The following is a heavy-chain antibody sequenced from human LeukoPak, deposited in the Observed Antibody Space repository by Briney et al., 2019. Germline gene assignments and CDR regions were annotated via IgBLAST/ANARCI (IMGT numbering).Heavy chain of an antibody. V-gene: IGHV4-59*08. D-gene: IGHD1-1*01. J-gene: IGHJ4*02. CDR1: GDSLSSHY. CDR2: IYGSGST. CDR3: ARGANEDGFY. Sequence: SETLSLTCTVSGDSLSSHYWSWIRQPPGKGLEWIGYIYGSGSTHYDPSLRSRVTISEDTSKNQFSLKLTSVTAADTAVYYCARGANEDGFYWGQGTLVTVSS.